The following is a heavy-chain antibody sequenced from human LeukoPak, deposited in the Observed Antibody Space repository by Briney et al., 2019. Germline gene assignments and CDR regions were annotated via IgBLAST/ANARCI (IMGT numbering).Heavy chain of an antibody. J-gene: IGHJ5*02. V-gene: IGHV3-66*02. CDR2: IYSDGST. D-gene: IGHD1-26*01. Sequence: PGGSLRLSCAASGFAVSTNYLSWVRQAPGKGLGWVSVIYSDGSTSYTDSVKGRFTISRDNSKNTLYLQMNSLRPEDTAVYYCARDQRSESYYPWGWFDPWGQGALVTVSS. CDR1: GFAVSTNY. CDR3: ARDQRSESYYPWGWFDP.